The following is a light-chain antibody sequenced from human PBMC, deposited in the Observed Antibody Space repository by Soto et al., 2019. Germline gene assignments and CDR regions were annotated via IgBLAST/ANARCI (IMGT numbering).Light chain of an antibody. CDR1: SSDVGGYNY. V-gene: IGLV2-8*01. J-gene: IGLJ3*02. CDR2: EVS. Sequence: QSVLTQPPSASGSPGQSVTISCTETSSDVGGYNYVSWYQQHPGKAPKLMIYEVSKRPSGVPDRFSGSKSGNTASLTVSGLQAEDEADYYCTSYAGDTSLGVLGGGTKLTVL. CDR3: TSYAGDTSLGV.